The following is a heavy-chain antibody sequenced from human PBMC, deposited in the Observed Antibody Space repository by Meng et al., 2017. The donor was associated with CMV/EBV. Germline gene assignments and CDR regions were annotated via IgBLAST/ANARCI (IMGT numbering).Heavy chain of an antibody. Sequence: SGPTLVKPTQTLTLTCTFSGFSLRTSGVGVGWIRQPPGKALEWLALIYWNDDKRYSPSLKSRLTITKDTSKNQMVLTMTNMDPVDTATYYCAHRRQHLQGRGFDYWGQGTLVTVSS. D-gene: IGHD3-10*01. CDR3: AHRRQHLQGRGFDY. V-gene: IGHV2-5*01. J-gene: IGHJ4*02. CDR1: GFSLRTSGVG. CDR2: IYWNDDK.